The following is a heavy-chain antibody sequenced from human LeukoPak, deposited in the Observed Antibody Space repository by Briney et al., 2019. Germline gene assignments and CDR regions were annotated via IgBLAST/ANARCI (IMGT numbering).Heavy chain of an antibody. CDR2: ISSSSSYI. CDR3: ARDRDFDY. Sequence: PGGSLRLSCAASGFTFNNYNMNWVRQAPGKGLEWVSSISSSSSYIYYADSVKGRFTISRDNAKNSLYLQMNSLRVEDTAVYYCARDRDFDYWGQGTLVTVSS. J-gene: IGHJ4*02. CDR1: GFTFNNYN. V-gene: IGHV3-21*01. D-gene: IGHD5-24*01.